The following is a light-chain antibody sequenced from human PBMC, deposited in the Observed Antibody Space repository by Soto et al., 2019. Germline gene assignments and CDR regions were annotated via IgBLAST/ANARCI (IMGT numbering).Light chain of an antibody. CDR3: QQDYSPLWT. V-gene: IGKV4-1*01. CDR1: QSLFDSSTNKNY. Sequence: DIVMTQSPDSLAVSLGERATVNCNSSQSLFDSSTNKNYLAWYQQKPGQPPKLLIYWASARESGVPDRFSGSGSGTHFTRTISCLLGEDVADYCCQQDYSPLWTFGQGSKVEVK. CDR2: WAS. J-gene: IGKJ1*01.